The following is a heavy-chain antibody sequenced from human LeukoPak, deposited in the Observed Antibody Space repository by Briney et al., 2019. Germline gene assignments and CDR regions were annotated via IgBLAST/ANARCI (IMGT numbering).Heavy chain of an antibody. CDR1: GGTFSSYA. CDR3: ARAGTTGTTCYGMDV. J-gene: IGHJ6*04. CDR2: IIPIFGTA. D-gene: IGHD1-1*01. V-gene: IGHV1-69*06. Sequence: SVKVSCKASGGTFSSYAISWVRQAPGQGLEWMGGIIPIFGTANYAQKFQGRVTITADKSTSTAYMELSSLRSEDTAVYYCARAGTTGTTCYGMDVWGKGTTVTVSS.